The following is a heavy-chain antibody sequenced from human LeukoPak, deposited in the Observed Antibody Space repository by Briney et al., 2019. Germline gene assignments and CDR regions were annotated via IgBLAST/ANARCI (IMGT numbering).Heavy chain of an antibody. V-gene: IGHV3-48*01. CDR3: SRYNTSSWDY. Sequence: PGGSLRLSCAASGFTFSSYSMNWVRQAPGKGLEWVSYISSSSSTIYYADSVKGRFTISRDTSKNMLYLQMNSLRAEDTAVYYCSRYNTSSWDYWGQGTLVTVSS. D-gene: IGHD6-6*01. J-gene: IGHJ4*02. CDR2: ISSSSSTI. CDR1: GFTFSSYS.